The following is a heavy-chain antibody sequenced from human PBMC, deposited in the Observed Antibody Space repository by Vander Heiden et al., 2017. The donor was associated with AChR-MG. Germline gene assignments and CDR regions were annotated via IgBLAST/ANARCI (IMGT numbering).Heavy chain of an antibody. J-gene: IGHJ4*02. D-gene: IGHD1-26*01. Sequence: VQLVQSGAEVQKPGSSVTVSCKASGGPFSSHAISWGRQAPGQGLEWMGGIIPVLGTANYAKKFQGRVTITADKSTSTAYMELSSLRSEDTAVYYCTVESAGIGGATTKGVIDYWGQGTLVTVSS. CDR2: IIPVLGTA. CDR1: GGPFSSHA. CDR3: TVESAGIGGATTKGVIDY. V-gene: IGHV1-69*06.